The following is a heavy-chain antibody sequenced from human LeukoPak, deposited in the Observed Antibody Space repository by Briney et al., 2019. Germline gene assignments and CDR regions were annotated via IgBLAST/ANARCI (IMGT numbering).Heavy chain of an antibody. V-gene: IGHV2-5*02. J-gene: IGHJ4*02. D-gene: IGHD2-15*01. CDR3: AHLNFYNDGGYSRAFDY. CDR1: GFSLTTYGVG. CDR2: IYWDDEK. Sequence: SGPTLVNPTQTLTLTCTFSGFSLTTYGVGVGWIRQPPGKALEGLALIYWDDEKRYRPSLRTRLTITKDTSKSQVVLTLTNMDPVDTAPYHCAHLNFYNDGGYSRAFDYWGQGTLVTVSS.